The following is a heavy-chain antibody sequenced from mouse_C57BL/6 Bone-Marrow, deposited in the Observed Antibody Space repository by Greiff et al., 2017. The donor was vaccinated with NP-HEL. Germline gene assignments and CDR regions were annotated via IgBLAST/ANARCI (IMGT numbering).Heavy chain of an antibody. CDR3: TRGGSHITTVVEYYFDY. V-gene: IGHV14-4*01. D-gene: IGHD1-1*01. J-gene: IGHJ2*01. CDR1: GFNIKDDY. CDR2: IDPENGDT. Sequence: VHVKQSGAELVRPGASVKLSCTASGFNIKDDYMHWVKQRPEQGLEWIGWIDPENGDTEYASKFQGKATITTDTSSNTAYLQLSSLTSEDTAVYYCTRGGSHITTVVEYYFDYWGQGTTLTVSS.